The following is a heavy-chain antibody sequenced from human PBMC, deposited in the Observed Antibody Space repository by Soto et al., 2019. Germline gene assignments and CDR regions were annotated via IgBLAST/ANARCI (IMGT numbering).Heavy chain of an antibody. V-gene: IGHV4-34*01. J-gene: IGHJ6*03. D-gene: IGHD6-13*01. CDR1: GGSFSGYY. Sequence: SETLSLTCAVYGGSFSGYYWSWIRQPPGKGLEWIGEINHSGSTNYNPSLKSRVTISVDTSKNQFSLKLSSVTAADTAVYYCARHRGGIAAAGNADYYYYYMDVWGKGTTVTVSS. CDR2: INHSGST. CDR3: ARHRGGIAAAGNADYYYYYMDV.